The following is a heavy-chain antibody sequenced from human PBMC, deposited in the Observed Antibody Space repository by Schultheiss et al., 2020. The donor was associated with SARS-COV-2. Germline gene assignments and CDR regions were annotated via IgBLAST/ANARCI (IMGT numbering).Heavy chain of an antibody. J-gene: IGHJ6*04. D-gene: IGHD2-15*01. Sequence: ASVKVSCKASGYTFTSYDINWVRQATGQGLEWMGWMNPNSGNTGYAQKFQGRVTMTRNTSISTAYMELSSLRSEDTAVYYCARNPGGDCSGGSCYSVLAYRMHVSSEGTTVTVSS. V-gene: IGHV1-8*01. CDR3: ARNPGGDCSGGSCYSVLAYRMHV. CDR1: GYTFTSYD. CDR2: MNPNSGNT.